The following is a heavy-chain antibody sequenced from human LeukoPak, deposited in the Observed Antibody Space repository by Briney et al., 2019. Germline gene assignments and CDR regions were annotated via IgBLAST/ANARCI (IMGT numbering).Heavy chain of an antibody. Sequence: GGSLRLSCAASGFTFSSYAMSWVRQAPGKGLEWVSAISGSGGSTYYADSVKGRFTISRDNSKNTLYLQMNSLRAEDTAVYYCAKDLGYCSGGSCSNYYFDYWGQGTLVTVSS. V-gene: IGHV3-23*01. CDR2: ISGSGGST. CDR3: AKDLGYCSGGSCSNYYFDY. D-gene: IGHD2-15*01. CDR1: GFTFSSYA. J-gene: IGHJ4*02.